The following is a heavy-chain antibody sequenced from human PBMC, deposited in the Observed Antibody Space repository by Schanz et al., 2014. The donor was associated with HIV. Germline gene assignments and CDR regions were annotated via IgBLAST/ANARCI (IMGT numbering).Heavy chain of an antibody. V-gene: IGHV3-30*18. CDR2: ISYDGSDI. D-gene: IGHD5-18*01. CDR1: GFIFKNYG. CDR3: AKDLPQPWFTY. J-gene: IGHJ4*02. Sequence: QVQLVESGGGVVQPGRSLRLSCAASGFIFKNYGMHWARQAPGKGLEWMADISYDGSDINYADSVKGRFTISRDNSKNTVYLQINSLRAEDTAMYYCAKDLPQPWFTYWGQGTLVTVSS.